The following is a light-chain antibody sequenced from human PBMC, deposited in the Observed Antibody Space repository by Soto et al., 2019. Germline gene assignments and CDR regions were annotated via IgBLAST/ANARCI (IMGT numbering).Light chain of an antibody. CDR2: LNSDGSH. CDR1: SGHSSYA. CDR3: LTWGTGLLV. V-gene: IGLV4-69*01. Sequence: QLVLTQSPSGSASLGASVKLTCTLSSGHSSYAIAWHQQQPEKGPRYLMKLNSDGSHSKGDGIPDRFSGSSSGAERYLTISSLQSEHEADYYCLTWGTGLLVFGGGTKLTVL. J-gene: IGLJ3*02.